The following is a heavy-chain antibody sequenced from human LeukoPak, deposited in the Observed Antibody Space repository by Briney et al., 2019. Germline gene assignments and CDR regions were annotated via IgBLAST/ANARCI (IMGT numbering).Heavy chain of an antibody. V-gene: IGHV3-66*04. CDR3: ARPSSGMYRNAFDI. D-gene: IGHD1-26*01. Sequence: PGGSLRLSCAASGFTVSVDYMSWVRQAPGKGLEWVSVIYGGGSTYYADPVQGRFTISRDNSKNALYLQMNSLRAEDTAVYYCARPSSGMYRNAFDIWGQGTMVTVSS. CDR2: IYGGGST. J-gene: IGHJ3*02. CDR1: GFTVSVDY.